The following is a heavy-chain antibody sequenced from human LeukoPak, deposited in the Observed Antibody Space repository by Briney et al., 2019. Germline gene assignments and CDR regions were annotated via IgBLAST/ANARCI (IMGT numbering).Heavy chain of an antibody. Sequence: GGSLRLSCAASGFTFNNYNMNWVRQAPGKGLEWISYIARSSSPIYDADSVKGRFTISRDNAKNSLYLQMNSLRAEDTAVYYCARDRGGSGWPIFDSWGQGTLVTVSS. CDR1: GFTFNNYN. J-gene: IGHJ4*02. CDR3: ARDRGGSGWPIFDS. D-gene: IGHD6-19*01. CDR2: IARSSSPI. V-gene: IGHV3-48*01.